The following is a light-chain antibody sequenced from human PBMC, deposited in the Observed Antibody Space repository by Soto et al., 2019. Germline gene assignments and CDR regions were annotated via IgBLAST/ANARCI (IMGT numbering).Light chain of an antibody. V-gene: IGLV1-44*01. CDR3: AAWDDSLNGYV. CDR1: NSNVGSYT. J-gene: IGLJ1*01. Sequence: QLVLTQPPSASGTPGQTVTIPCSGSNSNVGSYTVNWFQQVPGTAPKLLIYDNYRRPSGVPDRFSGSKSGTSASLAISGLQSEDEADYYCAAWDDSLNGYVFGTGTKLTVL. CDR2: DNY.